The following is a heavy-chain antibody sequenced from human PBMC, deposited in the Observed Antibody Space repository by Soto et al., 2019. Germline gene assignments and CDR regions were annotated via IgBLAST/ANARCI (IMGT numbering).Heavy chain of an antibody. CDR2: IIPIFGTT. J-gene: IGHJ1*01. CDR3: ARIPRYSFPTSDPLDN. CDR1: GGTFNTYT. V-gene: IGHV1-69*01. D-gene: IGHD1-26*01. Sequence: QVQLVQSGTDVKKPGSSVTVSCKASGGTFNTYTFSWVRQAPGQGLEWMGSIIPIFGTTHYAQSFQGRLSITAAQSSTTTYMELRSLTSHDTALYYCARIPRYSFPTSDPLDNWGQGTLVTVSS.